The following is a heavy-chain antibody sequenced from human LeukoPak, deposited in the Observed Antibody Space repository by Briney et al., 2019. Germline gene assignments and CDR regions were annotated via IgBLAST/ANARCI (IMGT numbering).Heavy chain of an antibody. J-gene: IGHJ3*02. D-gene: IGHD3-16*01. CDR1: GFTFSTHT. CDR2: NSGTVPPSDST. CDR3: AKALGYGFGCGYGFDI. V-gene: IGHV3-23*01. Sequence: PGGSLRLSCAASGFTFSTHTMAWVRQAPGKGLEWVSGNSGTVPPSDSTYYGDSVKGRFTISRNNSKDTLYLQMNNLRADDTALYYCAKALGYGFGCGYGFDIRGQGTMVTVSS.